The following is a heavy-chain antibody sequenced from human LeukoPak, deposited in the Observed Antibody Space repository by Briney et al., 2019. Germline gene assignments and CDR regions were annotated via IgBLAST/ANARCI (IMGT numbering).Heavy chain of an antibody. V-gene: IGHV1-2*02. Sequence: GASVKVSCKASGYTFTGYYMHWVRQAPGQGLEWMGWINPNSGGTNYAQKFQGRVTMTRDTSISTAYMELRTLRSDDTAVYYCARADTVRLGELSHFDYWGQGTLVTVSS. CDR2: INPNSGGT. D-gene: IGHD3-16*02. CDR1: GYTFTGYY. CDR3: ARADTVRLGELSHFDY. J-gene: IGHJ4*02.